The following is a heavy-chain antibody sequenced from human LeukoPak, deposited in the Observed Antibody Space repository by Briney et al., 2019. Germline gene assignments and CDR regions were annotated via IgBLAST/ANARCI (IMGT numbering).Heavy chain of an antibody. D-gene: IGHD3-22*01. V-gene: IGHV4-39*07. Sequence: SETLSLTCTVSGGSISSSNFYWGWIRQPPGKGLEWIGSIYYSGSTYYNPSLKSRVTISVDTSKNQFSLKLSSVTAADTAVYYCARDFSVSGNYYGSSGSPGGFDYWGQGTLVTVSS. CDR2: IYYSGST. J-gene: IGHJ4*02. CDR3: ARDFSVSGNYYGSSGSPGGFDY. CDR1: GGSISSSNFY.